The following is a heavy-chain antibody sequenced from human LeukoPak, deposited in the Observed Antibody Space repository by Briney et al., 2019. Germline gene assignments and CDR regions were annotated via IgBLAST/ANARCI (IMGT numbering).Heavy chain of an antibody. D-gene: IGHD4-17*01. CDR2: IYYSGST. J-gene: IGHJ4*02. V-gene: IGHV4-39*01. CDR3: ARLYGDCFDY. CDR1: GGSISSSSYY. Sequence: SETLSLTCTDSGGSISSSSYYWGWIRQPPGKGLEWIGSIYYSGSTYYNPSLKSRVTISVDTSKNQFSLKLSSVTAADTAVYYCARLYGDCFDYWGQGTLVTVSS.